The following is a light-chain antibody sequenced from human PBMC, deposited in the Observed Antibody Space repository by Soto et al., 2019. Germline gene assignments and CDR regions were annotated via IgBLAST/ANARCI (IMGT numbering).Light chain of an antibody. Sequence: SYELTQPPSVSVSPGQTASITCSGDKLGDKYACWYQQKPGQSPVLVIYQDSKRPSGIPERFSGSNSGNTATLTISGTQAEDEADYYCSSYRNTNTVVFGGGTKLTVL. CDR2: QDS. J-gene: IGLJ2*01. V-gene: IGLV3-1*01. CDR3: SSYRNTNTVV. CDR1: KLGDKY.